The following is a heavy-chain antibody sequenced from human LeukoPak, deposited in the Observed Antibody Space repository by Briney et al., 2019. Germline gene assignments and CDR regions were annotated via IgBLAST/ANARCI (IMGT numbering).Heavy chain of an antibody. CDR2: IKEAGSEG. V-gene: IGHV3-7*01. CDR1: GFSFSTYW. CDR3: AKASGQAGYCSSTSCHYTFDY. Sequence: GGSLRLSCAASGFSFSTYWMSWVRQAPGKGLEWVANIKEAGSEGYYVDSVKGRFTVSRDNSKNTLYLQMNSLRAEDTTVYYCAKASGQAGYCSSTSCHYTFDYWGQGTLVTVSS. J-gene: IGHJ4*02. D-gene: IGHD2-2*01.